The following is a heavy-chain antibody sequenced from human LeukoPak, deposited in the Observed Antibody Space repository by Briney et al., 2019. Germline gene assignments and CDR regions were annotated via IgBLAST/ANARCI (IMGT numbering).Heavy chain of an antibody. J-gene: IGHJ4*02. Sequence: AASVKVSCKASGYTFTGYYMHWVRQAPGQGLEWMGWINPNSGGTNYAQKFQGRVTMTRDTSISTAYMELSRLRSDDTAVYYCAREPAAAGTGGFDYWGQGTLVTVSS. CDR3: AREPAAAGTGGFDY. CDR1: GYTFTGYY. D-gene: IGHD6-13*01. V-gene: IGHV1-2*02. CDR2: INPNSGGT.